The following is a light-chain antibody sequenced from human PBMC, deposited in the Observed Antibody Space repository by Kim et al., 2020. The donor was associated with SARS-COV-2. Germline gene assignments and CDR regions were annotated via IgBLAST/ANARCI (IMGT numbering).Light chain of an antibody. CDR2: EDD. J-gene: IGLJ2*01. V-gene: IGLV6-57*03. CDR3: QSYNRDNVI. CDR1: SGSIDDQY. Sequence: GKTVTIPCTRSSGSIDDQYVQWYQQRPGGVPTTVIYEDDQRPSGVSDRFSGSIDNSSNSASLTISGLRTEDEADYYCQSYNRDNVIFGGGTQLTVL.